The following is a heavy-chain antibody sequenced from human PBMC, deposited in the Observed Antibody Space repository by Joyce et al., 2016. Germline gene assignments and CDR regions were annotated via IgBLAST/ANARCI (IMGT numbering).Heavy chain of an antibody. Sequence: QLQLQESGPGLVRPSGTLSLNCAVSGDSISSHSYYWGWIRQPPRKGLEWIGSIAFIGTTLYNPSLKSRVTISLDTSKNQFSLKLTSVTAADTAVYYCASVPRGERLYYFDDWGQGILVTVSS. CDR2: IAFIGTT. D-gene: IGHD3-16*01. CDR1: GDSISSHSYY. V-gene: IGHV4-39*07. CDR3: ASVPRGERLYYFDD. J-gene: IGHJ4*02.